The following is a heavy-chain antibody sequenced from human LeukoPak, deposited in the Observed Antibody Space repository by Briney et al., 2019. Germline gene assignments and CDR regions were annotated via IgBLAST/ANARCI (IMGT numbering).Heavy chain of an antibody. Sequence: PSETLSLTCTVSGGSISSYYWSWIRQPPGKGLEWIGEINHSGSTNYNPSLKSRVTISVDTSKNQFSLKLSSVTAADTAVYYCARGLTYYYDSKAHTMAYWGQGTLVTVSS. CDR3: ARGLTYYYDSKAHTMAY. CDR1: GGSISSYY. D-gene: IGHD3-22*01. J-gene: IGHJ4*02. V-gene: IGHV4-34*01. CDR2: INHSGST.